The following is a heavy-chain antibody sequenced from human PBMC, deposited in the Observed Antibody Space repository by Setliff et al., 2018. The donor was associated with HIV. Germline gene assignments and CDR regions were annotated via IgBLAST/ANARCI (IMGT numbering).Heavy chain of an antibody. D-gene: IGHD3-3*01. CDR3: ARHVLDYNFWSGYSTQNCFDY. J-gene: IGHJ4*02. CDR2: NYYSGSP. V-gene: IGHV4-61*05. Sequence: NPSETLSLTCTVTGGSISSNNFYWSWIRQPPGKGLEWIGYNYYSGSPNYNPSLKSPLMISVDTSKNQFSLNLSSVTAADTAAYYCARHVLDYNFWSGYSTQNCFDYWGQGTLVTVSS. CDR1: GGSISSNNFY.